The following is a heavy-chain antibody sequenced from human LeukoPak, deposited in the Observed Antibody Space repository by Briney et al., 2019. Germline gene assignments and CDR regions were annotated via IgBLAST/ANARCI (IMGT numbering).Heavy chain of an antibody. V-gene: IGHV4-39*01. J-gene: IGHJ4*02. CDR1: GGSITSSSYY. Sequence: SETLSLTCTVSGGSITSSSYYWGWIRQPPGKGLEWIGRFYYSGSTYYNPSLKSRVAIYVDTSKNQFSLKLSSVTAADTAVYYCARGRRDGYNLEYFDKWGQGTLVTVSS. CDR3: ARGRRDGYNLEYFDK. CDR2: FYYSGST. D-gene: IGHD5-24*01.